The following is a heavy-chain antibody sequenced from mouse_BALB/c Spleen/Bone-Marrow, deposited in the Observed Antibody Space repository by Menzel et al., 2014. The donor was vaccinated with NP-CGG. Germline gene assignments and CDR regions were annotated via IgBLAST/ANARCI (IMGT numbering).Heavy chain of an antibody. CDR1: GYTFSNLW. J-gene: IGHJ4*01. CDR3: ARFRSYTMDF. Sequence: QVQLQQPGAELMKPGASVKISCKATGYTFSNLWIEWMKQRPGHGLEWIGEILPGSDSTKYHEKFEGKATFTADPSTKAVYMQLSSLTSEDSAVYYCARFRSYTMDFWGQGTSVTVSS. V-gene: IGHV1-9*01. CDR2: ILPGSDST.